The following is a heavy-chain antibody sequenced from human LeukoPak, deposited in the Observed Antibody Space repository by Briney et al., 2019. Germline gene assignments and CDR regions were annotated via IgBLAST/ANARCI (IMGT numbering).Heavy chain of an antibody. V-gene: IGHV4-30-2*01. CDR1: GGSISSGGYY. Sequence: SQTLSLTCTVSGGSISSGGYYWSWIRQPPGKGLEWIGYIYHSGSTYYNPSLKSRVTISVDRSKNQFSLKLSSVTAADTAVYYCARTYYYDSSGPPDYFDYWGQGTLVTVSS. CDR3: ARTYYYDSSGPPDYFDY. J-gene: IGHJ4*02. CDR2: IYHSGST. D-gene: IGHD3-22*01.